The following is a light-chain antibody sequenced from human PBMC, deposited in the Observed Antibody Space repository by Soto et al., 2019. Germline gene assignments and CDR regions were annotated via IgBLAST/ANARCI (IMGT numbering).Light chain of an antibody. CDR1: QGISNY. V-gene: IGKV1-27*01. J-gene: IGKJ4*01. CDR3: QKYNSAPLP. CDR2: AAS. Sequence: DIQMTQSPSSLSASVGDRVTITCRASQGISNYLAWYQQKPGKVPKLLIYAASTSQSGVPSRFSGSGSGTDFTLTISSLQPEDVATYYCQKYNSAPLPFGGRTKVVIK.